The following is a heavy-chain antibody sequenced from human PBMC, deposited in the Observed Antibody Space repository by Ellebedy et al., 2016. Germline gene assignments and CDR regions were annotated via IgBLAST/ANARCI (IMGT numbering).Heavy chain of an antibody. Sequence: ETLSLTCVVSGFSVSSNYLSWVRQAPGKGLEWVSVIYAGGSTFYADSVKGRFTISRDNAKNSLYLQMNSLRIEDTAVYYCASRAMAVAGTDPPIDYYYGMDVWGQGTTVTVSS. V-gene: IGHV3-66*01. CDR3: ASRAMAVAGTDPPIDYYYGMDV. CDR2: IYAGGST. D-gene: IGHD6-19*01. J-gene: IGHJ6*02. CDR1: GFSVSSNY.